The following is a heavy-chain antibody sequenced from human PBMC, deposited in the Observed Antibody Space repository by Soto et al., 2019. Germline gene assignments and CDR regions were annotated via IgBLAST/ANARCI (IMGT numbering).Heavy chain of an antibody. D-gene: IGHD6-19*01. CDR1: GYTFTSYG. CDR2: ISAYNGNT. Sequence: ASVKVSCKASGYTFTSYGISWVRQAPGQGLEWMGWISAYNGNTNYAQKLQGRVTMTTDTSTSTAYMELRSLRSDDTAVYYCARDIRSSGWYDAFDIWGQGTMVTVSS. J-gene: IGHJ3*02. CDR3: ARDIRSSGWYDAFDI. V-gene: IGHV1-18*01.